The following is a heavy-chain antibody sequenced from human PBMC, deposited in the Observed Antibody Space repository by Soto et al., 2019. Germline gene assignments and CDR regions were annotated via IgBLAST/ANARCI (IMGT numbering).Heavy chain of an antibody. CDR2: INPSGSGT. J-gene: IGHJ6*02. D-gene: IGHD1-26*01. Sequence: QVQLVQSGAEVKKPGASVKISCEASDYTFTSFYMHWVRQAPGQGLEWVGVINPSGSGTTYAQTFQGGVTMTRDTSTSTVYMELSSLRFEDTAVYYCASGRVGATPLYYYGMDVWGQGTTVTVSS. CDR1: DYTFTSFY. V-gene: IGHV1-46*01. CDR3: ASGRVGATPLYYYGMDV.